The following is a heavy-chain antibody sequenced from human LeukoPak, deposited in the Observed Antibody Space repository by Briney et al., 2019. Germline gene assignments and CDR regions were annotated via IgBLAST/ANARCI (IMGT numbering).Heavy chain of an antibody. J-gene: IGHJ5*02. CDR3: ARHSFDFSGWFDP. CDR1: GYSFTSYG. D-gene: IGHD2-15*01. Sequence: GESLKISCKGSGYSFTSYGIGWVRQMPGKGLEWMGFIYPGDSDTRYSPSFQGQVTISADKSISTAYLQWSSLKASDTAMYYCARHSFDFSGWFDPWGQGALVTVSS. CDR2: IYPGDSDT. V-gene: IGHV5-51*01.